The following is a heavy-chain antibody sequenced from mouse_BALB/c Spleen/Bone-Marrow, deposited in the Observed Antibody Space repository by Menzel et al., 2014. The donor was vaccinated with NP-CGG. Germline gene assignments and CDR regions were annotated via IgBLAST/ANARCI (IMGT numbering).Heavy chain of an antibody. D-gene: IGHD2-4*01. CDR3: ARSEATMILAY. Sequence: VKLVESGAELARPGASVKLSCKASGYTFTSYWMQWVKQRPGQGLEWIGAIYPGDGDTRYTQKFKGKATLTADKSSSTAYMQLSSLASEDSAVYYCARSEATMILAYWGQGTLVTVSA. CDR2: IYPGDGDT. CDR1: GYTFTSYW. J-gene: IGHJ3*01. V-gene: IGHV1-87*01.